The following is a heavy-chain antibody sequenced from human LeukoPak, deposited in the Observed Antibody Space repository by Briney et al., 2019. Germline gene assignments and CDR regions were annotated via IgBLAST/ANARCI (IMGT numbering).Heavy chain of an antibody. CDR3: ARSQGPHLNYYQYGLDV. Sequence: GGSLRLSCAASGFTFSNHWMSWVRQAPGKGLEWVGRIKSKVSGGTTDYAAPVKGRFTNYRDSSKKSLYLQMNNLRAEDTAWYYCARSQGPHLNYYQYGLDVWGQGTTVTVSS. V-gene: IGHV3-15*05. CDR1: GFTFSNHW. CDR2: IKSKVSGGTT. J-gene: IGHJ6*02.